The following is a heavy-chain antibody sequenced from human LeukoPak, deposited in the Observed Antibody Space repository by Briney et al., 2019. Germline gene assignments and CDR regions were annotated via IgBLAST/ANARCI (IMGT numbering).Heavy chain of an antibody. D-gene: IGHD3-22*01. V-gene: IGHV1-2*02. CDR1: GYTFTGYY. J-gene: IGHJ4*02. CDR2: INPNSGGT. Sequence: ASVKVSCKASGYTFTGYYMHWVRQAPGQGLEWMGWINPNSGGTNYAQKSQGRVTMTRDTSISTAYMELSRLRSDDTAVYYCARGGYYYDSSGYDYFDYWGQGTLVTVSS. CDR3: ARGGYYYDSSGYDYFDY.